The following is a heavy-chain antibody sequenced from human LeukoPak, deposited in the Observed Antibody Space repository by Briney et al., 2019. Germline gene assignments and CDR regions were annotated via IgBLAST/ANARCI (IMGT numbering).Heavy chain of an antibody. J-gene: IGHJ5*02. Sequence: PGGSLRLSCAASGFTFSNAWMSSVRQAPGKGLEWVGRVKTKGDGGAADYAAPGKGKLTISRDDSTKTLYLQMNSLKTEDTPVNYCTTDRMIYATNWAVSWFDPWGQGTLVTVSS. V-gene: IGHV3-15*01. D-gene: IGHD2-8*01. CDR3: TTDRMIYATNWAVSWFDP. CDR1: GFTFSNAW. CDR2: VKTKGDGGAA.